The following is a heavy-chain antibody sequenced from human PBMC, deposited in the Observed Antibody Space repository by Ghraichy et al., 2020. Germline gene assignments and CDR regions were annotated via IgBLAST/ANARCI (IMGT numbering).Heavy chain of an antibody. CDR3: ASTDLTRYSYGHRPFDY. CDR1: GGSISSGSYY. Sequence: SETLSLTCTVSGGSISSGSYYWSWIRQPAGKGLEWIGRIYTSGSTNSNPSLKSRVTISVDTSKNQFSLKLSSVTAADTAVYYCASTDLTRYSYGHRPFDYLGQGTLVTVSS. CDR2: IYTSGST. J-gene: IGHJ4*02. V-gene: IGHV4-61*02. D-gene: IGHD5-18*01.